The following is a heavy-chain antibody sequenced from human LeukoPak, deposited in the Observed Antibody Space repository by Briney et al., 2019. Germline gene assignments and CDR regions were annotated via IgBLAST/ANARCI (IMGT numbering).Heavy chain of an antibody. Sequence: GESLKISCKASGYTFNNYWIGWVRQMPGRGLEWMGMLYPDGSATTYHPSFEGRVTISADKSVTTAYLEWSSLKASDTAMYYCARHEGILTGYMLDYWGQGTLVTVSS. CDR2: LYPDGSAT. D-gene: IGHD3-9*01. J-gene: IGHJ4*02. CDR1: GYTFNNYW. V-gene: IGHV5-51*01. CDR3: ARHEGILTGYMLDY.